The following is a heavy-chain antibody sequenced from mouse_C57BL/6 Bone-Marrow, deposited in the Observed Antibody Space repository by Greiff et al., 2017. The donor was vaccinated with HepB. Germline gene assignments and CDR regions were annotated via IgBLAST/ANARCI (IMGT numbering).Heavy chain of an antibody. D-gene: IGHD1-1*01. V-gene: IGHV1-74*01. CDR1: GYTFTSYW. Sequence: QVQLKQPGAELVKPGASVKVSCKASGYTFTSYWMHWVKQRPGQGLEWIGRIHPSDSDTNYNQKFKGKATLTVDKSSSTAYMQLSSLTSEDSAVYYCAIKDYYGSSPWFAYWGQGTLVTVSA. CDR3: AIKDYYGSSPWFAY. J-gene: IGHJ3*01. CDR2: IHPSDSDT.